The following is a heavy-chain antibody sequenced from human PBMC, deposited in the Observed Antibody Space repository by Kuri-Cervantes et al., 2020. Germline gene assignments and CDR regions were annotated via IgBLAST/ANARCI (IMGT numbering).Heavy chain of an antibody. CDR1: GGSISSGGYY. J-gene: IGHJ2*01. CDR2: IYTSGST. CDR3: ARDQRYYDILTGYYDWYFDL. Sequence: SETLSLTCTVSGGSISSGGYYWSWIRQHPGKGLEWIGRIYTSGSTNYNPSLKSRVTISVDTSKNQFSLKLSSVTAADTAVYYCARDQRYYDILTGYYDWYFDLWGRGTLVTVSS. D-gene: IGHD3-9*01. V-gene: IGHV4-61*02.